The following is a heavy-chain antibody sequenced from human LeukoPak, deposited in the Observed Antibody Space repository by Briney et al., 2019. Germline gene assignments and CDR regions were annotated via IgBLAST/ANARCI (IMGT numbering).Heavy chain of an antibody. V-gene: IGHV1-18*01. CDR1: GYTFTSYG. CDR3: ARDRVGDRSSGLYWYFQH. J-gene: IGHJ1*01. CDR2: ISAYNGNT. Sequence: ASVKVSCTASGYTFTSYGISWVRQAPGQGLEWMGWISAYNGNTNYAQKLQGRVTMTTDTSTSTAYMELRSLRSDDTAVYYCARDRVGDRSSGLYWYFQHWGQGTLVTVSS. D-gene: IGHD3-22*01.